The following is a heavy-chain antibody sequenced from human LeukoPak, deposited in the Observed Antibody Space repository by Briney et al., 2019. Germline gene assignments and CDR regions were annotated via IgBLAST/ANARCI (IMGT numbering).Heavy chain of an antibody. Sequence: PSETLSLTCTVSGGSISSSSYYWGWIRQRPGKGLEWIGSIYYSGSTYYNPSLKSRVTISVDTSKNQFSLKLSSVTAADTAVYYCATRYDSSGYYYGGFDYWGQGTLVTVSS. J-gene: IGHJ4*02. D-gene: IGHD3-22*01. CDR3: ATRYDSSGYYYGGFDY. CDR2: IYYSGST. CDR1: GGSISSSSYY. V-gene: IGHV4-39*01.